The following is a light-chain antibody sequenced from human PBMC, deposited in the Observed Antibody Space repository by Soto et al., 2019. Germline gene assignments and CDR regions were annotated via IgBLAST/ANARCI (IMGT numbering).Light chain of an antibody. CDR1: SSNIGASKF. CDR3: ISYKIDGTFL. Sequence: QSVLTQPPSVSGSPGQSIAVSCTGTSSNIGASKFVSWYQHLPGRAPKVIIFEATNRPSGVSNRFSGYKSGITAALTISGLQADYEADYVCISYKIDGTFLFGTGTKVTV. J-gene: IGLJ1*01. V-gene: IGLV2-14*01. CDR2: EAT.